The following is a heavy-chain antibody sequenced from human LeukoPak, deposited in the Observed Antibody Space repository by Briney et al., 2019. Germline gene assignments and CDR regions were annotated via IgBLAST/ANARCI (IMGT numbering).Heavy chain of an antibody. CDR3: ARGSGGYSGYVDY. D-gene: IGHD5-12*01. CDR1: GFTVSSNY. Sequence: GGSLRLSCAASGFTVSSNYMSWVRQAPGKGLEWVSVIYSGGSTYYADSVKGRFTISRDNSKNTLYLQMNSLRAEDTAVYYCARGSGGYSGYVDYWGQGTLVTVSS. V-gene: IGHV3-53*01. J-gene: IGHJ4*02. CDR2: IYSGGST.